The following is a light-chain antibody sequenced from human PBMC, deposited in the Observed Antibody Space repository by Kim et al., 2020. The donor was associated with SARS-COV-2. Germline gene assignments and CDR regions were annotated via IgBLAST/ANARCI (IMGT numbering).Light chain of an antibody. J-gene: IGKJ2*01. CDR3: QQSHSTLYT. CDR2: AAS. CDR1: QSISNY. V-gene: IGKV1-39*01. Sequence: DIQMTQSPSSLSASVGDRVTITCRASQSISNYLNWYQQKPGRAPNLLIYAASKLQSGVSSRFSGSGSGTVFTLTITSLQPEDFATYYCQQSHSTLYTFGQGTKLEI.